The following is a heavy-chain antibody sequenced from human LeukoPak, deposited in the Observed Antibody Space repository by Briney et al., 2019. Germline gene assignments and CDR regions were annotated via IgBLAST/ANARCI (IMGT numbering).Heavy chain of an antibody. CDR1: GVTFTHYG. V-gene: IGHV1-18*01. CDR2: ISAYNGDT. J-gene: IGHJ4*02. D-gene: IGHD6-13*01. Sequence: GASVKVSCKTSGVTFTHYGISWVRQAPGQGLEWMGWISAYNGDTNYAQKLQGRVTMTTDTSTSTAYMELRSLRSDDTAAYYCARVGGYSSSWYLLPFDYWGQGTLVTVSS. CDR3: ARVGGYSSSWYLLPFDY.